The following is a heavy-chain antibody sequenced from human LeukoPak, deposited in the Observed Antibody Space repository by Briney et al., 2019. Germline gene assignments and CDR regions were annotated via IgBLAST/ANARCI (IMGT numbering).Heavy chain of an antibody. CDR2: IYSGGST. D-gene: IGHD4-17*01. V-gene: IGHV3-66*01. CDR3: VRVFGDYEWAIDY. Sequence: GGSLRLSCAASGFTVSSNYMSWVRQAPGKGLEWVSVIYSGGSTYYADSVKGRFTISRDNSKNTLYLQMNSLRAEDTAVYYCVRVFGDYEWAIDYWGQGTLVTVSS. CDR1: GFTVSSNY. J-gene: IGHJ4*02.